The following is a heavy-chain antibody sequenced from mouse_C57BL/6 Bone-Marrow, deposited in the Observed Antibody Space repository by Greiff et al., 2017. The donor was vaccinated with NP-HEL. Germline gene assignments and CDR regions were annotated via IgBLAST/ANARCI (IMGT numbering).Heavy chain of an antibody. CDR3: ARVPLYYGSSYWYFDV. CDR1: GFTFSSYA. J-gene: IGHJ1*03. D-gene: IGHD1-1*01. V-gene: IGHV5-4*03. CDR2: ISDGGSYT. Sequence: EVNVVESGGGLVKPGGSLKLSCAASGFTFSSYAMPWVRQTPEKRLEWVATISDGGSYTYYPDNVKGRFTISRDNAKNNLYLQMSHLKSEDTAMYYCARVPLYYGSSYWYFDVWGTGTTVTVSS.